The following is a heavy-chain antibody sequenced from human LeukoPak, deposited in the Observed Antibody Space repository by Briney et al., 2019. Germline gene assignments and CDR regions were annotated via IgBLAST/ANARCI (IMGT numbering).Heavy chain of an antibody. V-gene: IGHV3-33*01. CDR1: GFTFSSYG. CDR2: IWYDGSNK. Sequence: PGGSLRLSCAASGFTFSSYGMHWVRQAPGKGLEWVAVIWYDGSNKYYADSVKGGFTISRDNSKNTLYLQMNSLRAEDTAVYYCARDWAQLPFDYWGQGTLVPSPQ. CDR3: ARDWAQLPFDY. D-gene: IGHD2-2*01. J-gene: IGHJ4*02.